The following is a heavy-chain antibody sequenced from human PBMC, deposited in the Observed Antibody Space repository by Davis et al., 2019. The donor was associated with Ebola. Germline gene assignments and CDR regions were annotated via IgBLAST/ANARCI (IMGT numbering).Heavy chain of an antibody. CDR2: IDPSDSYT. CDR1: GYSFTNYW. V-gene: IGHV5-10-1*01. Sequence: GESLKISCKGSGYSFTNYWITWVRQMPGKGLEWMGMIDPSDSYTYYSSSIQGHVTISADNSINTAYLQWSSLMASDTAMYYCARRALDQHYDYYMGVWGQGTTVTVS. D-gene: IGHD2-2*03. CDR3: ARRALDQHYDYYMGV. J-gene: IGHJ6*03.